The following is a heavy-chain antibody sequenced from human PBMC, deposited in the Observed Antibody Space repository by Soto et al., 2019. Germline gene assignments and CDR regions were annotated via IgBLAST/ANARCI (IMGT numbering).Heavy chain of an antibody. CDR1: GYSFTTHA. V-gene: IGHV1-3*01. CDR3: ARGEQLYHYYYGMDV. J-gene: IGHJ6*02. CDR2: INPGNGNT. Sequence: ASVKVSCKASGYSFTTHAMIWVRQAPGKRPEGMGWINPGNGNTRYSPKFQGRVNITRDTSTSKAYMELSSLKSEDTAVYYCARGEQLYHYYYGMDVWGQGSTVTVSS.